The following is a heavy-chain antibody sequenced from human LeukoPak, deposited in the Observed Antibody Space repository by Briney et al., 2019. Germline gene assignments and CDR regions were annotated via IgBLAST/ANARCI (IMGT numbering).Heavy chain of an antibody. J-gene: IGHJ6*04. CDR2: INAGNGNT. Sequence: APVKVSCKASGYTFTSYAMHWVRQAPGQRLEWMGWINAGNGNTKYSQKFQGRVTIARDTSASTAYMELSSLRSEDTAVYYCARELGGYYYGMDVWGKGTTVTVSS. CDR3: ARELGGYYYGMDV. V-gene: IGHV1-3*01. CDR1: GYTFTSYA. D-gene: IGHD3-16*01.